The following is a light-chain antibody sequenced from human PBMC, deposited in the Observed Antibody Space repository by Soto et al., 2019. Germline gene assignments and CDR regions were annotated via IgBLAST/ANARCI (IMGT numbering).Light chain of an antibody. CDR3: TPYTTSSPYLV. J-gene: IGLJ3*02. V-gene: IGLV2-14*03. CDR1: SSDVGGYNY. CDR2: DVT. Sequence: QSALTQPASVSGSPGQSITISCTGTSSDVGGYNYVSWYQHHPGKAPKLMIYDVTNRPSGVSNRFSGSKSGNTASLTISGPQAEDEADYYCTPYTTSSPYLVFGGGTKLTVL.